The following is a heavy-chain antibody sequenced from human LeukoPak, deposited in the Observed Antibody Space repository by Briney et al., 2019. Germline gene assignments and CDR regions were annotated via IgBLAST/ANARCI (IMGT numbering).Heavy chain of an antibody. CDR3: ARLRSDAFDI. J-gene: IGHJ3*02. CDR2: IYYSGST. V-gene: IGHV4-30-4*08. Sequence: SETLSLTCTVSGGSISSYYWSWIRQPPGKGLEWIGYIYYSGSTYYNPSLKSRVTISVDTSKNQFSLKLSSVTAADTAVYYCARLRSDAFDIWGQGTMVTVSS. CDR1: GGSISSYY. D-gene: IGHD3-3*01.